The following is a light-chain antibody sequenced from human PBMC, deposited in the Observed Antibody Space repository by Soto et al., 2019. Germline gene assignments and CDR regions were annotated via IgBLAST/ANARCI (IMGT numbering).Light chain of an antibody. CDR3: QSYDSSLSGSYV. V-gene: IGLV1-40*01. CDR2: GNS. CDR1: SSNIGAGYD. J-gene: IGLJ1*01. Sequence: QSALTQPPSVSGAPGQRVTISCTGSSSNIGAGYDVHWYQQLPGTAPKLLIYGNSNRPSGVPDRFSGSKSGTSASLAITGLQAEDEADYYCQSYDSSLSGSYVXGTGTKVTVL.